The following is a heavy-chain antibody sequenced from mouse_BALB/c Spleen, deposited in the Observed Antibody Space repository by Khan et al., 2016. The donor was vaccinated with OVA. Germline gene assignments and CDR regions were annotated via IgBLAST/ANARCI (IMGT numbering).Heavy chain of an antibody. CDR1: GYTFTDFT. J-gene: IGHJ3*01. Sequence: QVQLKQSGAELVRPGVSVKISCKGSGYTFTDFTMHWVKQSHAKSLEWIGVVNTYYGDATYNQKFKGKATMTVDKSSTTAYMELARLTSEDSAIIYCGRGGGGDRFAYWGQVTLVTVSA. V-gene: IGHV1S137*01. CDR3: GRGGGGDRFAY. CDR2: VNTYYGDA.